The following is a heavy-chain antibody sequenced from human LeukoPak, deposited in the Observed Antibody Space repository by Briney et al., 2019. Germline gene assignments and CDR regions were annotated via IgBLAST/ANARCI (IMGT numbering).Heavy chain of an antibody. V-gene: IGHV1-69*05. J-gene: IGHJ4*02. CDR1: GGTFSSYA. CDR3: ARDRGHSGYDWGGCGGDCYSLGY. D-gene: IGHD2-21*02. Sequence: SVKVSCKASGGTFSSYAISWVRQAPGQGLEWMGGIIPIFGTANYAQKFQGRVTITTDESTSTAYMELSSLRSEDTAVYYCARDRGHSGYDWGGCGGDCYSLGYWGQGTLVTVSS. CDR2: IIPIFGTA.